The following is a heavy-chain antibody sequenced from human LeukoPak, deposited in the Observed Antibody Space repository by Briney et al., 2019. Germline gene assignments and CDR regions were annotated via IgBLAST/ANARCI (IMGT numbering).Heavy chain of an antibody. J-gene: IGHJ5*02. CDR3: ARDQIAAGLNWFDP. D-gene: IGHD6-13*01. Sequence: ASVRVSCKASGYTFTSYGISXVRQAPGQGXEXXXWISAYNGNTNYAQKLQGRVTXTTDTSTSTAYMELRSLRSDDTAVYYCARDQIAAGLNWFDPWGQGTLVTVSS. CDR2: ISAYNGNT. V-gene: IGHV1-18*01. CDR1: GYTFTSYG.